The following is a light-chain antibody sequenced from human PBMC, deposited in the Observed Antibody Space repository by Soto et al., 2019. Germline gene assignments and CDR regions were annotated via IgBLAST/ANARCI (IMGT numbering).Light chain of an antibody. CDR3: HQTYSAPLT. CDR1: QSISNY. J-gene: IGKJ4*01. Sequence: DIQMTQSPFSLPASVGDRVNITCRASQSISNYLNWYQQKPGRAPSLLIHGASSLQGGVPSRFSGSGSGTAFTLTISSLQPEDFTTYYCHQTYSAPLTFGGGTKVEI. CDR2: GAS. V-gene: IGKV1-39*01.